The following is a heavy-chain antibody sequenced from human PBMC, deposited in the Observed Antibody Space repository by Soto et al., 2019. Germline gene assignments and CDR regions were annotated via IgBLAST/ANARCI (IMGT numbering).Heavy chain of an antibody. CDR1: GYSISNGDY. J-gene: IGHJ4*02. CDR2: VYYSGST. CDR3: ARNTSTYFVS. Sequence: LSCAVSGYSISNGDYWGWIRQAPGKGLEWIGSVYYSGSTHYEPSLRGRIAISVDTLKNQFSLRLTSVTAADTAMYFCARNTSTYFVSWGQGIPVTVSS. V-gene: IGHV4-38-2*01.